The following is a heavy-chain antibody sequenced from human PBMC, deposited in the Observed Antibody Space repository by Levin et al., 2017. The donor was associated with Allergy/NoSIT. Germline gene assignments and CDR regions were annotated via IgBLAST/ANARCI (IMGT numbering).Heavy chain of an antibody. J-gene: IGHJ6*02. D-gene: IGHD3-10*01. CDR3: GKSVLWFGESRNRGYYYAMDV. Sequence: GESLKISCSASGFTFRNYAMHWVRQAPGKGLEYVSAISRDGDSTYYADSVKGRFTISRDNSKNTLSLQMSSLRDEDTAVYFCGKSVLWFGESRNRGYYYAMDVWGHGTTVSVSS. CDR1: GFTFRNYA. CDR2: ISRDGDST. V-gene: IGHV3-64D*06.